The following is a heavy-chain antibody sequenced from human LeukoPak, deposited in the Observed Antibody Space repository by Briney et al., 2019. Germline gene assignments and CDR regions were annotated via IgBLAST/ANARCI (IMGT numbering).Heavy chain of an antibody. J-gene: IGHJ5*02. Sequence: SETLSLTCTVSGGSISSYYWSWIRQPPGKGLEWIGYIYYSGSTNYKSSLKSRVTISVDTSKNQFSLKLSSVTAADTAVYYCARVNTLIRGIGWFDPWGQGILVTVSS. CDR3: ARVNTLIRGIGWFDP. V-gene: IGHV4-59*12. D-gene: IGHD3-10*01. CDR1: GGSISSYY. CDR2: IYYSGST.